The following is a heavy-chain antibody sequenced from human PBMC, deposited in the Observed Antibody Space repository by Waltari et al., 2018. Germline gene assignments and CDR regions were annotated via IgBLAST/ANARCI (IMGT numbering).Heavy chain of an antibody. CDR1: RSSIRNNNYY. V-gene: IGHV4-39*07. D-gene: IGHD5-12*01. J-gene: IGHJ4*02. CDR2: FYKSGTT. Sequence: QLQLQESGPGLVKPSETLSLTCTVSRSSIRNNNYYWVWVRQPPGKGLVWIGSFYKSGTTYYNPSLKSRVTISVDTSNNQFSLKLNSVTAADTAVYYCVRGYPDIVATISDYWGQGTLVIVSS. CDR3: VRGYPDIVATISDY.